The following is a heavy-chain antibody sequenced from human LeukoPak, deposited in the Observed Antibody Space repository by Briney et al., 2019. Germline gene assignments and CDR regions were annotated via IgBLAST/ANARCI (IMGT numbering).Heavy chain of an antibody. CDR2: ISYDGSNK. D-gene: IGHD6-19*01. CDR1: GFSFSNYW. V-gene: IGHV3-30-3*01. CDR3: ARDIDSSGWYNLDY. Sequence: GGSLRLSCAASGFSFSNYWFHWVRQAPGKGLEWVAVISYDGSNKYYADSVKGRFTISRDNSKNTLYLQMNSLRAEDTAVYYCARDIDSSGWYNLDYWGQGTLVTVSS. J-gene: IGHJ4*02.